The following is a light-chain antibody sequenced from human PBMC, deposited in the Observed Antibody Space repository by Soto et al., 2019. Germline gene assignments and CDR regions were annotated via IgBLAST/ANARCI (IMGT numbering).Light chain of an antibody. CDR1: QSISSY. Sequence: DIQMTQSPSSLSASVGDRVTITCRASQSISSYLNWYQQKPGKAPKLLIYAASSLQSGVPSRFSGSGSGTDFTLTISSLQPEDFATYYCQQSYSTPSYNFGQGTKLEIK. CDR2: AAS. CDR3: QQSYSTPSYN. J-gene: IGKJ2*01. V-gene: IGKV1-39*01.